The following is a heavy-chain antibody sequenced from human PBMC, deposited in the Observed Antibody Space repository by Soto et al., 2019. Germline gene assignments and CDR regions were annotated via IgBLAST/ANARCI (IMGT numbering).Heavy chain of an antibody. V-gene: IGHV1-69*02. CDR2: IIPILGIA. CDR1: GGTFSSYT. J-gene: IGHJ4*02. Sequence: ASVKVSCKASGGTFSSYTISWVRQAPGQGLEWMGRIIPILGIANYAQKFQGRVTITADKSTSTAYMELSSLRSEDTAVYYCASGEGPNRAYTTFDYWGQGTLVTVSS. D-gene: IGHD3-16*01. CDR3: ASGEGPNRAYTTFDY.